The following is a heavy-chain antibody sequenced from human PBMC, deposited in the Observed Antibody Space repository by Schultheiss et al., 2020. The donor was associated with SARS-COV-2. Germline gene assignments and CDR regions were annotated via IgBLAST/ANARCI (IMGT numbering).Heavy chain of an antibody. CDR2: IYHSGST. CDR3: AREDTATDYYFDY. Sequence: SETLSLTCAVSGGSISSSNWWSWVRQPPGKGLEWIGEIYHSGSTNYNPSLKSRVTISVDTSKNQFSLKLSSVTAADTAVYYCAREDTATDYYFDYWGQGTLVTVSS. D-gene: IGHD5-18*01. CDR1: GGSISSSNW. V-gene: IGHV4-4*02. J-gene: IGHJ4*02.